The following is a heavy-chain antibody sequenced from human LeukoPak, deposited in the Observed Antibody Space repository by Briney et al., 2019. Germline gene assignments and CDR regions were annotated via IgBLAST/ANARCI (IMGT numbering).Heavy chain of an antibody. D-gene: IGHD3-10*01. Sequence: PXKGVECVAVISYDGRNKYYASSVKGRFTISRDNSKNTLYLQMNSLRAEDTAVYYCASNYGSGSYIGYWGQGTLVTVSS. V-gene: IGHV3-33*05. CDR3: ASNYGSGSYIGY. J-gene: IGHJ4*02. CDR2: ISYDGRNK.